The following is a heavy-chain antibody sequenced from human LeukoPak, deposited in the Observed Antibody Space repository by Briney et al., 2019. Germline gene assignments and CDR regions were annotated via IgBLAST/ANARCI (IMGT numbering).Heavy chain of an antibody. D-gene: IGHD4-17*01. CDR1: GFTFSSYW. Sequence: PGGSLRLSCAASGFTFSSYWMTWVRQASGKRLEWVGRIRSKANSYATAYAASVKGRFTISKDDSKNTAYLQMNSLKTEDTAVYYCTRLRNGDSDYWGQGTLVTVSS. CDR2: IRSKANSYAT. CDR3: TRLRNGDSDY. V-gene: IGHV3-73*01. J-gene: IGHJ4*02.